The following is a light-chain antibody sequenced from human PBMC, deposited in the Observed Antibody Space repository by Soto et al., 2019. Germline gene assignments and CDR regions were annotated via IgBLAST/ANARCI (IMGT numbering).Light chain of an antibody. CDR2: GNS. J-gene: IGLJ3*02. CDR1: SSNIGANYD. V-gene: IGLV1-40*01. CDR3: RSYDSSLSAWV. Sequence: QSVLTQPPSVSGAPGQRVTISCTGSSSNIGANYDIHWYQQLPGTAPKLLICGNSNRPSGVPDRFSGSKSGTSASLAITGLQADDEADYYCRSYDSSLSAWVFGGGTKLTVL.